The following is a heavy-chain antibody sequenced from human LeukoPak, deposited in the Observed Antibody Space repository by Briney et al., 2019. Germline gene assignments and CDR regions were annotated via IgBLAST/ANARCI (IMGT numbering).Heavy chain of an antibody. CDR3: AKDYGSGNYYYYYMDV. D-gene: IGHD3-10*01. CDR2: ISYDGSNK. CDR1: GFAFSSYG. V-gene: IGHV3-30*18. Sequence: GGSLRLSCAASGFAFSSYGMHWVRQAPGKGLEWVAVISYDGSNKYYADSVKGRFTISRDNSKNTLYLQMNSLRAEDTAVYYCAKDYGSGNYYYYYMDVWGKGTTVTISS. J-gene: IGHJ6*03.